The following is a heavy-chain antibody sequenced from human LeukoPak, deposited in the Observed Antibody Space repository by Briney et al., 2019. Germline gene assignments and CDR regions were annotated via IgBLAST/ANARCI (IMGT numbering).Heavy chain of an antibody. V-gene: IGHV1-2*02. J-gene: IGHJ4*02. D-gene: IGHD6-19*01. CDR3: ARDYSSGWYEGDY. CDR2: INPNSGGT. Sequence: ASVKVSCKASGYTFTGYYMHWVRQAPGQGLEWMGWINPNSGGTNYAQKLQGRVTMTTDTSTSTAYMELRSLRSDDTAVYYCARDYSSGWYEGDYWGQGTLVTVSS. CDR1: GYTFTGYY.